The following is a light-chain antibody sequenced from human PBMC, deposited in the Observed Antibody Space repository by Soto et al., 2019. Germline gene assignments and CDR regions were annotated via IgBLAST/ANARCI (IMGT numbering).Light chain of an antibody. V-gene: IGKV3-20*01. CDR3: QQYNNWPPIT. CDR1: QSVSNNY. J-gene: IGKJ5*01. CDR2: GAS. Sequence: IVLTPSPGPLSLSPGERATLSCRASQSVSNNYLAWYQQKPGQAPRLLIYGASNRATGIPDRFSGSGSGTDFTLTISRLEPEDFAVYYCQQYNNWPPITFGQGTRLEIK.